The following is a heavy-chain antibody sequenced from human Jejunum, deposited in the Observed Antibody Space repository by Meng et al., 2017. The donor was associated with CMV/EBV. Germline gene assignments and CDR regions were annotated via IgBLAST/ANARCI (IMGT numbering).Heavy chain of an antibody. V-gene: IGHV3-48*04. J-gene: IGHJ4*02. D-gene: IGHD1-14*01. CDR1: GFTCSTYS. Sequence: SCAASGFTCSTYSMSWVRQAPGKELEWVSYISSTSININYADSVKGRFTISRDNAKNSLYLQLNSLRAEDTAVYYCARTGSFDYWGQGTLVTVSS. CDR2: ISSTSINI. CDR3: ARTGSFDY.